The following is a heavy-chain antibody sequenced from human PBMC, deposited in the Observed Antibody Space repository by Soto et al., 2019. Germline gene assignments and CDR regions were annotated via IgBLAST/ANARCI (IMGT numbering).Heavy chain of an antibody. V-gene: IGHV3-74*01. CDR3: ARVDYYDSSGYSG. CDR1: GFTFSSYW. Sequence: GGSLRLSCAASGFTFSSYWMHWVRQAPGKGLVWVSHINIDGSSTSYADSVKGRFTISRDNAKNTLYLQMNSLRAEDTAVYYCARVDYYDSSGYSGWGQGTLVTVSS. D-gene: IGHD3-22*01. J-gene: IGHJ4*02. CDR2: INIDGSST.